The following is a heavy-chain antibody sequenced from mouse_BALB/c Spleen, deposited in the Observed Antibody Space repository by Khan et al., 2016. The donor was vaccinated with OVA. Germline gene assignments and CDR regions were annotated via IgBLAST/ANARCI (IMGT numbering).Heavy chain of an antibody. CDR2: TNPTNGRT. V-gene: IGHV1S81*02. D-gene: IGHD1-1*01. J-gene: IGHJ2*01. Sequence: QVQLQQSGAELVKAGASVKISCKASGYTFTSYWMHWVKQRLGQGLEWFAETNPTNGRTYYNEKFKSKATLTVDKSSSTAYMLLSGPTCEDSAVYYCARIKKIGATYFDYWGQGTTLTVSS. CDR3: ARIKKIGATYFDY. CDR1: GYTFTSYW.